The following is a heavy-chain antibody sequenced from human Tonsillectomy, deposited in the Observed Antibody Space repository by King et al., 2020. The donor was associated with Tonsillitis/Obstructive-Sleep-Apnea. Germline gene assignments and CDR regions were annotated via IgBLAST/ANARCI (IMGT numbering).Heavy chain of an antibody. Sequence: QLVQSGGGVVQPGRSLRLSCAASGFTFSSYGMHWVRQAPGKGLEWVAVISYDGSNKYYADSVKGRFTISRDNSKNTLYLQMNSLRAEDTAVYYCAKDPTDIVVVPAAMPNAYYYMDVWGKGTTVTVSS. CDR2: ISYDGSNK. CDR3: AKDPTDIVVVPAAMPNAYYYMDV. D-gene: IGHD2-2*01. V-gene: IGHV3-30*18. J-gene: IGHJ6*03. CDR1: GFTFSSYG.